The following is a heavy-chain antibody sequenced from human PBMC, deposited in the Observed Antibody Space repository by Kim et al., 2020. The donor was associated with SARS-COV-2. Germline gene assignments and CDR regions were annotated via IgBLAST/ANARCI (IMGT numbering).Heavy chain of an antibody. Sequence: ADSGKGRFTISRDNSKNTLYLQMNSLRAEDTAVYYCAKDTATVTPYYFDYWGQGTLVTASS. J-gene: IGHJ4*02. CDR3: AKDTATVTPYYFDY. D-gene: IGHD4-4*01. V-gene: IGHV3-23*01.